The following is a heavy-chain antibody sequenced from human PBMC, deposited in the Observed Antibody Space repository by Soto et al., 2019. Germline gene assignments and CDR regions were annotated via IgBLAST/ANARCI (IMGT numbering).Heavy chain of an antibody. V-gene: IGHV4-34*01. Sequence: QVQLQQWGAGLLKPSETLSLTCAVYGGSFSGYYWSWIRQPPGKGLEWIGEINHSGSTNYNPSLKSLVTISVVTSKNQFSLKLSSVTAADTAVYYCARLVMDYYDSSGYFGRWGQGTLVTVSS. J-gene: IGHJ4*02. CDR1: GGSFSGYY. CDR3: ARLVMDYYDSSGYFGR. CDR2: INHSGST. D-gene: IGHD3-22*01.